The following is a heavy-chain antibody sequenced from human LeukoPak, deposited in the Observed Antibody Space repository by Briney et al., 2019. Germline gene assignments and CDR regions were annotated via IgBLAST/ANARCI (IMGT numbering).Heavy chain of an antibody. J-gene: IGHJ5*02. CDR2: LYSRGTP. V-gene: IGHV4-59*05. CDR1: GFAFSSYSMN. Sequence: GSLRLSCAASGFAFSSYSMNWVRQAPGKGLEWIGSLYSRGTPYHNPSLGGRVTISIDESKNQISLKLNSVTAADTAVYYCARHASWFGPWGQGTLVTVSS. CDR3: ARHASWFGP.